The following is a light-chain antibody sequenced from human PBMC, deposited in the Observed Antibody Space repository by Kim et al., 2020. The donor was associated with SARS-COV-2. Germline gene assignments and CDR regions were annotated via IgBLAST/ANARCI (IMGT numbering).Light chain of an antibody. J-gene: IGKJ4*01. Sequence: PGERATLSCRASQSVSSDYLAWYQQKPGQAPRLLIYATSSRATGVPDRFSGSGSGTDFTLTIIRLEPEDLAVYYCQQYGSSPPRLTFGGGTKVDIK. CDR1: QSVSSDY. CDR2: ATS. V-gene: IGKV3-20*01. CDR3: QQYGSSPPRLT.